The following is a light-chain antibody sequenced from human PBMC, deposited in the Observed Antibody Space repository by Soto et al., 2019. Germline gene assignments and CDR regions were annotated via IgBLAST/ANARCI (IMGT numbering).Light chain of an antibody. CDR3: QQYGSSPT. Sequence: EIVLTQSPGTLSLSPGERATLSCRASQSVSSSYLAWYQHKPGQAPRLLIYGASSRATGIPDRFSGSGSGTDFTLTISRLEPEAFAVYYCQQYGSSPTFGQGTKVEIK. CDR1: QSVSSSY. J-gene: IGKJ1*01. V-gene: IGKV3-20*01. CDR2: GAS.